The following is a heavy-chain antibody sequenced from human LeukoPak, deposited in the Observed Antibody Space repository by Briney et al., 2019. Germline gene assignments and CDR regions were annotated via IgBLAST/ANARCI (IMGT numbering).Heavy chain of an antibody. CDR1: GFTFSTYG. D-gene: IGHD6-13*01. Sequence: PGRSLRLSCAASGFTFSTYGMHWVRQAPGKGLEWVAIIWYDGSNKYYADSVKGRFIISRDNSKSTLYLQMNSLRAEDTAVYYCARGPGITAAGTFTSFFDYWGQGTLVTVSS. V-gene: IGHV3-33*01. CDR3: ARGPGITAAGTFTSFFDY. J-gene: IGHJ4*02. CDR2: IWYDGSNK.